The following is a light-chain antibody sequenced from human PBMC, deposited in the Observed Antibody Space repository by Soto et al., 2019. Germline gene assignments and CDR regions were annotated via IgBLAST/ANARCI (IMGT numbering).Light chain of an antibody. J-gene: IGKJ3*01. V-gene: IGKV2-24*01. CDR2: KIS. CDR1: RSLVHSDGNTY. CDR3: MQATQLPFT. Sequence: DIVMTQTPLSSPVTLGQPASISCRSSRSLVHSDGNTYLSRLQQRPGQPPRLLLYKISNRFSGVPDSFSGSGAGTDFTLEISRVEADDVVVYYCMQATQLPFTVGPATKVDIK.